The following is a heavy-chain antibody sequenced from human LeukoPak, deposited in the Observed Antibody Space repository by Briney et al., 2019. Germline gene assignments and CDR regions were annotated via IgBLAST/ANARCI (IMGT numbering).Heavy chain of an antibody. Sequence: SETLSLTCTVSGGSISSSSYYWGWIRQPPGKGLEWIGSIYYSGNTYYNPSLKSRVTISVDTSKSQFSLKLSSVTAADTAVYYCARATTVTMDVWGKGTTVTVSS. CDR1: GGSISSSSYY. D-gene: IGHD4-11*01. CDR2: IYYSGNT. J-gene: IGHJ6*04. CDR3: ARATTVTMDV. V-gene: IGHV4-39*01.